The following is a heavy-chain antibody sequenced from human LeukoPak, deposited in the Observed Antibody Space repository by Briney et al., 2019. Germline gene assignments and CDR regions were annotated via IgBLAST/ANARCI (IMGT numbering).Heavy chain of an antibody. CDR2: INSDGTST. J-gene: IGHJ4*02. V-gene: IGHV3-74*01. CDR1: GFTFSNYW. CDR3: ARVPGATGRRYFDY. D-gene: IGHD1-26*01. Sequence: GGSLRLSCAASGFTFSNYWIHWVRQAPGKGLVWVSRINSDGTSTSYADSVKGRSTISRDNAQNTLYLQMNSLRADDTAVYYCARVPGATGRRYFDYWGQGTLVTVSS.